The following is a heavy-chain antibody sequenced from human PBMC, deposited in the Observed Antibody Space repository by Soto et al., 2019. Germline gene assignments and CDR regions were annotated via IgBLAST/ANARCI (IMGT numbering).Heavy chain of an antibody. D-gene: IGHD6-19*01. J-gene: IGHJ6*02. V-gene: IGHV3-30*18. CDR1: GFSFSSYG. CDR3: AKGEQWLDPGKVGYYYGMDV. Sequence: PGGSLRLSCAASGFSFSSYGMQWVRQAPGKGLEWVAVISYDGSNKYYADSVKGRFTISRDNSKNTLYLQMNSLRAEDTAVYYCAKGEQWLDPGKVGYYYGMDVWGQGTTVTVSS. CDR2: ISYDGSNK.